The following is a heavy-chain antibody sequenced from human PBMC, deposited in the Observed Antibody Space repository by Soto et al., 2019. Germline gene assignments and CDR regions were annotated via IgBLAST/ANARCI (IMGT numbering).Heavy chain of an antibody. CDR3: ARDLALAGNY. J-gene: IGHJ4*02. D-gene: IGHD6-19*01. Sequence: GGSLRLSCGTSGFTFGNYGMGWVRQAPGKGLYWVSGISSTGRRTYYADSVKGRFTISRDNANDSLFLQMNSLRAEDTAVYYCARDLALAGNYWGQGALVTVSS. V-gene: IGHV3-23*01. CDR2: ISSTGRRT. CDR1: GFTFGNYG.